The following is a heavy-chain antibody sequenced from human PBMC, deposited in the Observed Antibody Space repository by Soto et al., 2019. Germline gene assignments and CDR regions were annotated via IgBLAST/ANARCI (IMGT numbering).Heavy chain of an antibody. CDR1: GFSVSTNY. J-gene: IGHJ4*02. V-gene: IGHV3-53*01. Sequence: GSLRLSCAASGFSVSTNYMTWVRQAPGKGLEWVSVIYSGGSTYYADSVKGRFTISRDNSKNTLHLQMNSLRAEDTAVYYCARGSGSLYYFDFWGRGTLVTVSS. CDR3: ARGSGSLYYFDF. D-gene: IGHD1-26*01. CDR2: IYSGGST.